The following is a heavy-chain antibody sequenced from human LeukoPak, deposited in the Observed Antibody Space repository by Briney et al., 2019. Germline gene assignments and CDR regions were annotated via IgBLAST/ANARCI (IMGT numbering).Heavy chain of an antibody. D-gene: IGHD3-3*01. CDR1: GFTFSCYG. CDR2: IRGRSDTT. J-gene: IGHJ3*02. CDR3: ARTYDFGIGPPGDAFDN. Sequence: GGSLRLSCAASGFTFSCYGMHWLRQAPGKGLEWIAFIRGRSDTTYYADSVQGRFTISRDNAEDSVYLQMNSLRVEDTAVYYCARTYDFGIGPPGDAFDNWGQGTLVTVFS. V-gene: IGHV3-48*01.